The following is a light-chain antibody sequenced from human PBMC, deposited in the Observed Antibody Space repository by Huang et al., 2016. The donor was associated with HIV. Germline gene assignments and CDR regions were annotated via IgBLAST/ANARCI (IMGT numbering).Light chain of an antibody. CDR1: QNIRTY. V-gene: IGKV1-39*01. CDR3: QQSYSDPYT. CDR2: AAS. Sequence: DIQMTQSPSSLSASVGDRVTITCRASQNIRTYLNWYQQKPGKAPKRLIYAASSLQIGVPSRCSGSVSGTDFTLTISSLQPEDFATYYCQQSYSDPYTFGQGTKLEIK. J-gene: IGKJ2*01.